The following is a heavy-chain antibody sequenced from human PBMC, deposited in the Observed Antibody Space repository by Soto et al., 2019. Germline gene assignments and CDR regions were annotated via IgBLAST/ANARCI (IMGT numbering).Heavy chain of an antibody. CDR2: INPSGGST. Sequence: ASVKVSCKASGYTFTSYYMHWVRQAPGQGLEWMGIINPSGGSTSYAQKFQGRVTMTRDTSTSTVYMELSSLRSEDTAVYYCAIYLRDDYYYDGKDVRSRGTTVTVS. CDR3: AIYLRDDYYYDGKDV. CDR1: GYTFTSYY. V-gene: IGHV1-46*01. J-gene: IGHJ6*02.